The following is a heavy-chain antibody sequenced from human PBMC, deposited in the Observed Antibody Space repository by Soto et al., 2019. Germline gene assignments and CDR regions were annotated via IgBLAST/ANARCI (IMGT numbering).Heavy chain of an antibody. Sequence: GGSLRLSCAASGFTFSSYSMNWVRQAPGKGLEWVSSISSSSSYIYYADSVKGRFTISRDNAKNSLYLQMNSLRAEDTAVYYCARDRDIAARNGMDVWGQGTTVTVSS. CDR1: GFTFSSYS. CDR3: ARDRDIAARNGMDV. V-gene: IGHV3-21*01. D-gene: IGHD6-6*01. CDR2: ISSSSSYI. J-gene: IGHJ6*02.